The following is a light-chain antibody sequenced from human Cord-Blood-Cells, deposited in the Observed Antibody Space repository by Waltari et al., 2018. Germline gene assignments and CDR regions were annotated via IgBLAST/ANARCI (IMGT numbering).Light chain of an antibody. CDR1: SSTGGGYQY. Sequence: PALTQPATVSGSPGLSITISCTGTSSTGGGYQYVSWYQQHPGKAPKRMIYDVSNRPSGVSNRFSGSKSGNTASLTISGLQAEDEADYYCSSYTSSSTLVFGGGTKLTVL. J-gene: IGLJ2*01. CDR2: DVS. CDR3: SSYTSSSTLV. V-gene: IGLV2-14*01.